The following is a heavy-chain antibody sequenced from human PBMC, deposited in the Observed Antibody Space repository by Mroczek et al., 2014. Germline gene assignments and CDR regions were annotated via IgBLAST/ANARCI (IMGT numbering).Heavy chain of an antibody. Sequence: VQLVETGGGVVQPGRSLRLSCAASGFTFSSYGMHWVRQAPGKGLEWVAVISYDGSNKYYADSVKGRFTISRDNSKNTLYLQMNSLRAEDTAVYYCAKAASHAFDIWGQGTMVTVSS. CDR1: GFTFSSYG. CDR2: ISYDGSNK. CDR3: AKAASHAFDI. V-gene: IGHV3-30*18. J-gene: IGHJ3*02.